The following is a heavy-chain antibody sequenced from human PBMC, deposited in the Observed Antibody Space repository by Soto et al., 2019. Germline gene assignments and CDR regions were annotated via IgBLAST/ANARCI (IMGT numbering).Heavy chain of an antibody. V-gene: IGHV3-30-3*01. J-gene: IGHJ4*02. CDR2: ISFDGSNK. CDR3: ARAPFTIYDTSGYYDY. Sequence: GGSLRLSCATAGFTFSSYAIHWVRQAPGKGLEWVAIISFDGSNKYYTDSVKGRFTISRDNSKSTLYLRMNSLRAEDTAVYYCARAPFTIYDTSGYYDYWGQGTLVTVSS. CDR1: GFTFSSYA. D-gene: IGHD3-22*01.